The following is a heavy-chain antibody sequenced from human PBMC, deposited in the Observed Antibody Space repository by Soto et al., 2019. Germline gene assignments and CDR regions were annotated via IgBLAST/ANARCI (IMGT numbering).Heavy chain of an antibody. CDR2: IYYSGST. D-gene: IGHD6-19*01. CDR1: GGSISSSSYY. Sequence: PSETLSLTCTVSGGSISSSSYYWGWIRQPPGKGLEWIGSIYYSGSTYYDPSLKNRVTISVDTSKNQFSLKLSSVTAADTAVYYCARQSTVAGSVWFDPWGQGTLVTVSS. V-gene: IGHV4-39*01. J-gene: IGHJ5*02. CDR3: ARQSTVAGSVWFDP.